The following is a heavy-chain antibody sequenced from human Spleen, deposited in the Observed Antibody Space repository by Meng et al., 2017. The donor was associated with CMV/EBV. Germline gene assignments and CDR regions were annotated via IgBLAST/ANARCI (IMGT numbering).Heavy chain of an antibody. V-gene: IGHV1-69*12. CDR2: IIPIFGTA. J-gene: IGHJ4*02. D-gene: IGHD1-26*01. CDR1: GGTSRSYA. CDR3: ARDGRYFDY. Sequence: QVRLGQGGAEVKKPGFSLKVSGKASGGTSRSYAISWVRQAPGQGLEGMGGIIPIFGTANYAQKFQGRVTITADESTRTAYMELSSLRSEDTAVYYCARDGRYFDYWGQGTLVTVSS.